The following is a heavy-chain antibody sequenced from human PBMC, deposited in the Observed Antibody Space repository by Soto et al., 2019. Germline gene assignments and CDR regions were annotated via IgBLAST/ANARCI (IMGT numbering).Heavy chain of an antibody. Sequence: SGPTLVNPTETLTLTCTVSGFSLSNARMGVSWIRQPPGKALEWLAHIFSNDEKSYSTSLKSRLTISKDTSKSQVVLTMTNMDPVDTATYYCARINLVPGRFPRTFGTTTCWFDPWGQGTLVTVSS. D-gene: IGHD1-1*01. V-gene: IGHV2-26*01. J-gene: IGHJ5*02. CDR1: GFSLSNARMG. CDR3: ARINLVPGRFPRTFGTTTCWFDP. CDR2: IFSNDEK.